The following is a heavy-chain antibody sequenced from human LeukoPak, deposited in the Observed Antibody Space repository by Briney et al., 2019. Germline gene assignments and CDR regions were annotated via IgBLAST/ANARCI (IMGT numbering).Heavy chain of an antibody. CDR2: IYYSGST. CDR3: ARHLTRSMVRGVIPWFDP. D-gene: IGHD3-10*01. CDR1: GGSFSGYY. Sequence: PSETLSLTCAVYGGSFSGYYWSWIRQPPGKGLEWIGSIYYSGSTYYNPSLKSRVTISVDTSKNQFSLKLSSVTAADTAVYYCARHLTRSMVRGVIPWFDPWGQGTLVTVSS. J-gene: IGHJ5*02. V-gene: IGHV4-34*01.